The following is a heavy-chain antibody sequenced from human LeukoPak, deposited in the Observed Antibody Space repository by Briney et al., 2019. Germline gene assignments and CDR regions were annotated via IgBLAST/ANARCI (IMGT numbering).Heavy chain of an antibody. D-gene: IGHD1-26*01. Sequence: PGGSLRLSCAASGFTFSSYSMNSVRQAPGKGVEWVSSISSSSSYIYYADSVKGRITISRHNARNSLYLQMNSLRAEHTAVYYFSSKGDIFDFWGQGPLVSISS. V-gene: IGHV3-21*01. CDR1: GFTFSSYS. CDR2: ISSSSSYI. J-gene: IGHJ4*02. CDR3: SSKGDIFDF.